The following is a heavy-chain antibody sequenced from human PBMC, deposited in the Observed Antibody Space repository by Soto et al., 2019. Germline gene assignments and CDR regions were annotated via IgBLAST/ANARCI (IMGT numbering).Heavy chain of an antibody. D-gene: IGHD2-2*01. CDR1: GFTFSSYS. V-gene: IGHV3-48*01. J-gene: IGHJ3*02. CDR3: ARDVTAGLDAFDI. Sequence: GGSLRLSCAASGFTFSSYSMNLVRQAPGKGLEWVSYISSSSSTIYYADSVKGRFTISRDKAKNSLYLQMNSLRAEDTAVYYCARDVTAGLDAFDIWGQGTMVTVSS. CDR2: ISSSSSTI.